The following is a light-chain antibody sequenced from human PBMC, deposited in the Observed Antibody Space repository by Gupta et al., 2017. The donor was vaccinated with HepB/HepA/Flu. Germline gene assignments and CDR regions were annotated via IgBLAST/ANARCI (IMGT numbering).Light chain of an antibody. J-gene: IGKJ2*03. Sequence: DIQMTQSPSPLSASIGDTVTITCRASRSIKSSLNWYQQRPGKAPKLLIYAASSLQSGVPSKFSGDGSGTTFTLTISDLQPEDFATYYCQQSYTAPASFGQGTRLEIK. CDR1: RSIKSS. V-gene: IGKV1-39*01. CDR3: QQSYTAPAS. CDR2: AAS.